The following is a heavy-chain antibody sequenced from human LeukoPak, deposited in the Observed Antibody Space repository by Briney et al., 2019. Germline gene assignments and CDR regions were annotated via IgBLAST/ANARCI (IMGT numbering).Heavy chain of an antibody. Sequence: GESLRLSCAASGFTFSFYWMSWVRQAPGKGLGWVANIKEDGSEMYYVDSVKGRFTISRDNAKNSLYLQMNSLRAEDTAVYYCVRDKIVGATKFDYWGQGTLVTVSS. J-gene: IGHJ4*02. D-gene: IGHD1-26*01. CDR1: GFTFSFYW. CDR3: VRDKIVGATKFDY. V-gene: IGHV3-7*01. CDR2: IKEDGSEM.